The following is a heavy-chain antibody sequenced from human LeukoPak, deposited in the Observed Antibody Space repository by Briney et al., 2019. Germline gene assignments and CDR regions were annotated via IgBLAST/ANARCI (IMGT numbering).Heavy chain of an antibody. CDR1: GYTFTSYG. V-gene: IGHV1-18*01. CDR2: ISAYNGNT. J-gene: IGHJ3*02. Sequence: ASVKVSCKASGYTFTSYGISWVRQAPGQGLEWMGWISAYNGNTNYAQKLQGRVTMTTDTSTSTAYMELRSLRSDDTAVYYCASGGCGGDYYSEGYAFDIWGQGTMVTVSS. CDR3: ASGGCGGDYYSEGYAFDI. D-gene: IGHD2-21*02.